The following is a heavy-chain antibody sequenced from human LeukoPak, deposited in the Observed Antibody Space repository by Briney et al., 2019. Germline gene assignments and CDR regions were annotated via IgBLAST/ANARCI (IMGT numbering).Heavy chain of an antibody. Sequence: SGGSLSLSCAASGFTFSSYAMSWVRQPPGKRLEWVSAISGSGGSTYYADSVKGRFTISRDNSKNTLYLQMNSLRAEDTAVYYCAKEAISKPRGLGRSAFDIWGQGTMVTVSS. CDR1: GFTFSSYA. V-gene: IGHV3-23*01. CDR3: AKEAISKPRGLGRSAFDI. D-gene: IGHD1-14*01. J-gene: IGHJ3*02. CDR2: ISGSGGST.